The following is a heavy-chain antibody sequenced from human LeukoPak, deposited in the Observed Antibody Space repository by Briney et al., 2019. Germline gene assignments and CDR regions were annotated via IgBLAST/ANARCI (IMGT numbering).Heavy chain of an antibody. CDR2: IRNDGSNK. CDR3: AKDRRWELLLDY. D-gene: IGHD1-26*01. J-gene: IGHJ4*02. V-gene: IGHV3-33*06. Sequence: GRSLRLSCAASGFTFSSYGMHWVRQAPGKGLEWVAVIRNDGSNKYYADSVKGRLTISRDNSKNTLYLQMNSLRAEDTAVYYCAKDRRWELLLDYWGQGTLVTVSS. CDR1: GFTFSSYG.